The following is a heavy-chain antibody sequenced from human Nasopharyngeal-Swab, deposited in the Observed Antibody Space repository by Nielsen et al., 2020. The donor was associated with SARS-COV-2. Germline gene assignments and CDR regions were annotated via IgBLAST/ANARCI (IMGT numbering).Heavy chain of an antibody. J-gene: IGHJ4*02. CDR2: TYFRSKWLN. CDR3: ARGSGTYSDYFDY. V-gene: IGHV6-1*01. CDR1: GDSVSSNSAA. Sequence: SQTLSLTCAISGDSVSSNSAAWTWIRQSPSRGLEWLRRTYFRSKWLNDYAVSVKSRITINQDTSRNQFSLQLNSVTPEDTAIYYCARGSGTYSDYFDYWGQGTLVSVSS. D-gene: IGHD1-26*01.